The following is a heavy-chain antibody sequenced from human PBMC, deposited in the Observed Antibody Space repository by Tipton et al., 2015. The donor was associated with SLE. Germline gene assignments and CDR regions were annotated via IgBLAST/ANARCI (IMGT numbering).Heavy chain of an antibody. J-gene: IGHJ4*02. Sequence: TLSLTCTVSGGSISSSSYYRGWIRQPPGKGLEWIGSIYYSGSTYYNPSLKSRVTMSVDTSKNQFSLKLSSVTAADTAVYYCARDHPVAGPFDYWGQGTLVTVSS. CDR2: IYYSGST. D-gene: IGHD6-19*01. CDR3: ARDHPVAGPFDY. CDR1: GGSISSSSYY. V-gene: IGHV4-39*07.